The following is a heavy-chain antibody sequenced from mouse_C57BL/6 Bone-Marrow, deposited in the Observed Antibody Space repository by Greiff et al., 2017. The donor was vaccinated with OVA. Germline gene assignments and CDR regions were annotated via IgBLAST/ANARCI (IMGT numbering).Heavy chain of an antibody. CDR2: ISSGSSTI. CDR1: GFTFSDYG. V-gene: IGHV5-17*01. D-gene: IGHD1-1*01. Sequence: EVKLVESGGGLVKPGGSLKLSCAASGFTFSDYGIHWVRQAPEKGLEWVAYISSGSSTIYYADTVKGRFTISRDNAKNTLFLQMTSLRSEDTAMYYCARRALRAMDYWGQGTSVTVSS. CDR3: ARRALRAMDY. J-gene: IGHJ4*01.